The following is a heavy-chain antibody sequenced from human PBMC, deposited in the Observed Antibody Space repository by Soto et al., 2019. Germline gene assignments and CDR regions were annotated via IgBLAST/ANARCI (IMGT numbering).Heavy chain of an antibody. CDR3: ASGRYYDFWSGYYTNWFDP. CDR1: GGTFSSYA. Sequence: SVKVSCKASGGTFSSYAISWVRQAPGQGLEWMGGIIPIFGTANYAQKFQGRVTFTADESTSTAYMELSSLRSEDTAVYYCASGRYYDFWSGYYTNWFDPWGQGTLVTVS. J-gene: IGHJ5*02. CDR2: IIPIFGTA. V-gene: IGHV1-69*13. D-gene: IGHD3-3*01.